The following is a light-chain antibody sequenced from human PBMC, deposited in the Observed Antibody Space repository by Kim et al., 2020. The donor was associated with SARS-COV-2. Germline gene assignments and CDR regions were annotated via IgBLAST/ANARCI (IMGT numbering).Light chain of an antibody. V-gene: IGKV1-5*03. CDR1: QDIRNW. CDR3: QQYSSVLLT. CDR2: KAS. J-gene: IGKJ4*01. Sequence: AYVGDRVYITVRASQDIRNWVAWYQHKPGKAPKLLIYKASTLITGVPSRFGSSGSGTEFVLTITDLQPDDFATYYCQQYSSVLLTFGGGTKVDIK.